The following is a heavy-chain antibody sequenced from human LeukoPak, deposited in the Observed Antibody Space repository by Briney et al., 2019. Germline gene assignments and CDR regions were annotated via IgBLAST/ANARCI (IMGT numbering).Heavy chain of an antibody. J-gene: IGHJ4*02. CDR1: GFTFSSYG. V-gene: IGHV3-30*02. CDR3: AKGSQYNILTGFIVGAMDDFDH. D-gene: IGHD3-9*01. CDR2: IRYDGSIK. Sequence: GGSLRLSCAASGFTFSSYGMHWVRQAPGKGLEWVAFIRYDGSIKHYADSVKGRVTISRDNSKNTLYLQMNSLRAEDTAVYYCAKGSQYNILTGFIVGAMDDFDHWGQGTLVTVSS.